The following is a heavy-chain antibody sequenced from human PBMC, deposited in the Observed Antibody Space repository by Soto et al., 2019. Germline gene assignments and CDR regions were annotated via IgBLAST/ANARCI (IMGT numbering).Heavy chain of an antibody. V-gene: IGHV1-2*02. J-gene: IGHJ4*02. CDR3: ASYHPGSRCHMDY. Sequence: ASVKVSVEAGGYTFIDYYIQWVRQAPGQGLEYMGWMSSKSSGEAYAQNYGDSVTMPRNTSINLAYLHLSSQTSDDTAVYLCASYHPGSRCHMDYWGQGTLVTVSS. CDR2: MSSKSSGE. CDR1: GYTFIDYY. D-gene: IGHD2-21*01.